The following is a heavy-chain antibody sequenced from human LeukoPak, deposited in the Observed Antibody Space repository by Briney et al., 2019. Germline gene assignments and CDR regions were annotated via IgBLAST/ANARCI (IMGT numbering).Heavy chain of an antibody. J-gene: IGHJ4*02. D-gene: IGHD3-9*01. CDR2: IYYSGST. CDR3: ARSVGRYFDWLLSTPFDY. CDR1: GGSISSGGYY. V-gene: IGHV4-31*03. Sequence: PSETLSLTCTVSGGSISSGGYYWSWIRQHPGKGLEWIGYIYYSGSTYYNPSLKSRVTISVDTSKNQFSLKLSSVTAADTAVYYCARSVGRYFDWLLSTPFDYWGQGTPVTVSS.